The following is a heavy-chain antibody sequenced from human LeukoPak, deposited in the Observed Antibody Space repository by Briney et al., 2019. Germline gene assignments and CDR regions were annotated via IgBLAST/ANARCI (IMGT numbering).Heavy chain of an antibody. CDR3: ARTRGYCSSTSCHPDGMDV. J-gene: IGHJ6*02. Sequence: PGGSLRLSCAASGFTVSSNYMSWVRQAPGKGLEWVSVIYSGGSTYYADSVKGRFTISRHNSKNTLYLQMNSLRAEDTAVYYCARTRGYCSSTSCHPDGMDVWGQGTTVTVSS. D-gene: IGHD2-2*01. V-gene: IGHV3-53*04. CDR2: IYSGGST. CDR1: GFTVSSNY.